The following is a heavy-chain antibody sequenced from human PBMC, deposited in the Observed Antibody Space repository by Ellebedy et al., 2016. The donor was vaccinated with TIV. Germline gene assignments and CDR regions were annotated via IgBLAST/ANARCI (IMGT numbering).Heavy chain of an antibody. Sequence: PSETLSLTCAVYGGSFSGYYWSWIRQPPGKGLEWVSAIGGGGTTFYSDSVKGRFTISRDNSKNTVYMHMNSLKTEDTAVYYCTRLDYGDLFGVWGQGTTVTVSS. CDR1: GGSFSGYY. CDR2: IGGGGTT. J-gene: IGHJ6*02. V-gene: IGHV3-53*03. CDR3: TRLDYGDLFGV. D-gene: IGHD4-17*01.